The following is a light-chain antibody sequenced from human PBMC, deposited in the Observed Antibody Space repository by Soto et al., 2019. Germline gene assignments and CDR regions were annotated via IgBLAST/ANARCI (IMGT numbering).Light chain of an antibody. CDR2: DAS. CDR1: QSISSW. CDR3: QQYNSFSWT. J-gene: IGKJ1*01. Sequence: DIQMTQSPSTLSASVGDRVTITCLASQSISSWLAWYQQKPGKDPKLLIYDASSLESGVPSRFSGSGSGTEFTLTISSLQPDDFATYYCQQYNSFSWTFGQGTQVEVK. V-gene: IGKV1-5*01.